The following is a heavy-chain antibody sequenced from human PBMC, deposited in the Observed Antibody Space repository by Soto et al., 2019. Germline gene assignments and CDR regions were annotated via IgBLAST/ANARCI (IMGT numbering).Heavy chain of an antibody. V-gene: IGHV3-73*02. J-gene: IGHJ4*02. CDR1: GFTFSGST. CDR2: IPSKTNTYAT. CDR3: TRQHRDVPVASAIHY. Sequence: EVQLVESGGGLVQPGGSLKLSCAASGFTFSGSTIHWVRQTSGKGLEWVGRIPSKTNTYATAYAASVKGRFTISRDDSKNTAYLQVDSLKTDDTAVYYCTRQHRDVPVASAIHYWGQGTLVTVSS. D-gene: IGHD6-19*01.